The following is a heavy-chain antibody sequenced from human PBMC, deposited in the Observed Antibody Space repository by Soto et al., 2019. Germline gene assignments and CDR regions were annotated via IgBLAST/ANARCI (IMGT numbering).Heavy chain of an antibody. V-gene: IGHV1-18*01. CDR3: ARVVPGAEAWFGP. CDR2: ISLYSDGT. J-gene: IGHJ5*02. CDR1: GSTFSNYG. D-gene: IGHD2-2*01. Sequence: ASVKVSCKTSGSTFSNYGITWVRQAPGQPLEWLGWISLYSDGTNYAQKFQGRVSMTTDPSTATAYMELRSLRSDDTAVYYCARVVPGAEAWFGPWGQGTLVTVSS.